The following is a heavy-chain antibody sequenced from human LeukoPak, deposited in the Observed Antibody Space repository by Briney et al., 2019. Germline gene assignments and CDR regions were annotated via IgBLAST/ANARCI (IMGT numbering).Heavy chain of an antibody. CDR3: ARDRAYYYDSSGYCDY. J-gene: IGHJ4*02. CDR1: GFTFSSYS. Sequence: GGSLRLSCAASGFTFSSYSMNWVRQAPGKGLEWVSSISSSSSYIYYADSVKGRFNISRDNAKNSLYLQMNSLRAEDTAVYYCARDRAYYYDSSGYCDYWGQGTLVTVSS. D-gene: IGHD3-22*01. CDR2: ISSSSSYI. V-gene: IGHV3-21*01.